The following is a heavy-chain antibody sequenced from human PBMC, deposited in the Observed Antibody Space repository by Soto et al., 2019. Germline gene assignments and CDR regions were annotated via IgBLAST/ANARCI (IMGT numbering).Heavy chain of an antibody. J-gene: IGHJ6*02. Sequence: QITLKESGPTLVKPTQTLTLTCTFSGFSLSTSGVGVGWIRQPPGKALEWLALIYWDDDKRYSPSLRSRLTINKDTSKTQVALTMTNMDPVDTATYYCIQSRCGGDCLQSYASHYYYGMDVWGQGTTVTVSS. V-gene: IGHV2-5*02. CDR1: GFSLSTSGVG. CDR3: IQSRCGGDCLQSYASHYYYGMDV. CDR2: IYWDDDK. D-gene: IGHD2-21*02.